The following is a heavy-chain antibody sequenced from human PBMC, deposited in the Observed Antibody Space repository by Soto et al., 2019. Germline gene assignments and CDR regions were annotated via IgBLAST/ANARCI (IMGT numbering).Heavy chain of an antibody. Sequence: EVQLLESGGGLVQPGGSLRLSCVASGFTFSSNAMSWVRQAPGKGLEWVSHITSGSGGGTYYADSVQGRFTISRDNAKNTLYMQMNSLRDEDTAVDYCGKGTWGAFDIWGHGTLVTVSS. J-gene: IGHJ3*02. D-gene: IGHD7-27*01. CDR2: ITSGSGGGT. CDR3: GKGTWGAFDI. CDR1: GFTFSSNA. V-gene: IGHV3-23*01.